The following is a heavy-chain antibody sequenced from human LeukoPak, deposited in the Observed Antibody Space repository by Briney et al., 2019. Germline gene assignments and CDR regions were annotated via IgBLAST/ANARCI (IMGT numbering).Heavy chain of an antibody. D-gene: IGHD2-2*01. CDR1: GGSISSYY. Sequence: LETLSLTCTVSGGSISSYYWSWIRQPPGKGLEWIGYIYYSGSTNYNPSLKSRVTISVDTSKNQFSLKLSSVTAADTAVYYCARVEDCSSTSCSYYMDVWGKGTTVTVSS. CDR2: IYYSGST. J-gene: IGHJ6*03. CDR3: ARVEDCSSTSCSYYMDV. V-gene: IGHV4-59*01.